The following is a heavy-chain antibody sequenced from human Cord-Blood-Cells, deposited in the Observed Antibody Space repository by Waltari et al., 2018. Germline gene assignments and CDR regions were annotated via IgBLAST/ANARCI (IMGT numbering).Heavy chain of an antibody. J-gene: IGHJ4*02. D-gene: IGHD1-26*01. Sequence: QVQLAEPGGGVVKPGRTLRLSCPASGCTFGSYALHWVRQAPGKGLEWVAVISYDGRNKYYADSVKGRFTISRDNSKNTLYLQMNSLRAEDTAVYYCAGGSYFHYWGQGTLVTVSS. CDR1: GCTFGSYA. CDR3: AGGSYFHY. V-gene: IGHV3-30*04. CDR2: ISYDGRNK.